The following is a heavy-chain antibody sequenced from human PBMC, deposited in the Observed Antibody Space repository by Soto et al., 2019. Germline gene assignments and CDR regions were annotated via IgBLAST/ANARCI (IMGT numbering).Heavy chain of an antibody. CDR1: GYTFSGFY. D-gene: IGHD6-19*01. J-gene: IGHJ4*02. CDR2: INPNSGGT. CDR3: ASAAVTGTAGLDF. Sequence: ASVKVSCKASGYTFSGFYMHWVRQAPGQGLEWMGWINPNSGGTKSAEKFQGRVTMTRDTSTSTAYMELSRLTSDDTAVYYCASAAVTGTAGLDFWGQGTQFTVSS. V-gene: IGHV1-2*02.